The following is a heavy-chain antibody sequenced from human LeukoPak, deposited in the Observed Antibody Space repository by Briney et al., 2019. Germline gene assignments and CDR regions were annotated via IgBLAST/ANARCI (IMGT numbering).Heavy chain of an antibody. V-gene: IGHV3-48*03. D-gene: IGHD3-10*01. CDR1: GFTFSSYE. CDR2: ISSSGSTI. CDR3: AKDLLWFGEPNWFDP. J-gene: IGHJ5*02. Sequence: GSLRLSCAASGFTFSSYEMNWVRQAPGKGLEWVSYISSSGSTIYYEDSVKGRFTISRDNAKNSLYLQMNSLRAEDTAVYYCAKDLLWFGEPNWFDPWGQGTLVTVSS.